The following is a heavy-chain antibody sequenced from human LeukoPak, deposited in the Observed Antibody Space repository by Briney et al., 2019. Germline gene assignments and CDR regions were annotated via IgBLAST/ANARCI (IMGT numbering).Heavy chain of an antibody. Sequence: GESLQISCKASEYTFTNYWIAWVRQLPGKGLEYMGIIYPGDSDTRYTPSFQGQVTISADKSIRTAYLQWSSLKASDTAIYYCARREGTAYSSSWYPFDLWGQGTMVTVSS. V-gene: IGHV5-51*01. CDR2: IYPGDSDT. D-gene: IGHD6-13*01. J-gene: IGHJ4*02. CDR1: EYTFTNYW. CDR3: ARREGTAYSSSWYPFDL.